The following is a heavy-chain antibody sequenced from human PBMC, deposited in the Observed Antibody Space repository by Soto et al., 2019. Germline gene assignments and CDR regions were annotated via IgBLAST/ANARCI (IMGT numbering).Heavy chain of an antibody. CDR2: INPNSGST. D-gene: IGHD3-22*01. CDR3: ARASNTDSYGMDV. Sequence: ASVKVSCKASGYTFTGYYMPWVRQAPGQGLEWMGWINPNSGSTNYAQKFQGWVAKTRDTSISTGYMEVSRLRSNDTAVYYCARASNTDSYGMDVWGQGTTVTVSS. CDR1: GYTFTGYY. V-gene: IGHV1-2*04. J-gene: IGHJ6*02.